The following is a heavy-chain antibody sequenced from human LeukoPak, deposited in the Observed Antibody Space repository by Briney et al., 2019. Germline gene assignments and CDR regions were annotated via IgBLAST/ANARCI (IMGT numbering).Heavy chain of an antibody. D-gene: IGHD3-16*01. CDR1: GGSISSYY. Sequence: SETLSLTCTVSGGSISSYYWSWIRQPPGKGLEWIAYIHYSGSTNYNPSLKNRVTISVDTSKNQFSLRLSSVTAADTAVYYCARGGVLKSVDYWGQGTLVTVSS. J-gene: IGHJ4*02. CDR3: ARGGVLKSVDY. V-gene: IGHV4-59*01. CDR2: IHYSGST.